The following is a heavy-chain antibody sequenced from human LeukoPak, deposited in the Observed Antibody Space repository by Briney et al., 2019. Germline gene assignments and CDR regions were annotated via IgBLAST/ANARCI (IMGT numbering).Heavy chain of an antibody. V-gene: IGHV3-74*01. CDR1: GFTFSSYW. CDR2: INSDGSST. J-gene: IGHJ4*02. D-gene: IGHD6-19*01. Sequence: GGSLRLSCAASGFTFSSYWMHWVRQAPGKGLVWVSRINSDGSSTSYADSVKGRFTISRDNAKNTLYLQMNSLRAEDTAVYYCAREFDNGPYSSEYYDYWGQGTLVTVSS. CDR3: AREFDNGPYSSEYYDY.